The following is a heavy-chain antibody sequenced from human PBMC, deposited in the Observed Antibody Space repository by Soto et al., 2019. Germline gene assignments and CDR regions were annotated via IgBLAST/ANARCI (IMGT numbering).Heavy chain of an antibody. D-gene: IGHD1-7*01. J-gene: IGHJ4*02. Sequence: QVQVVESGGGLVKPGGSLRLSCAASGFTFSDYYMNWIRQAPGKGLEWVSYISSSSDYTKYADSVKGRFTISRDNAKSSLYLQMNSLRAEDTAVYYWARGGGRGTTSRGQVYNWGQGTLVTVSS. CDR2: ISSSSDYT. CDR3: ARGGGRGTTSRGQVYN. V-gene: IGHV3-11*06. CDR1: GFTFSDYY.